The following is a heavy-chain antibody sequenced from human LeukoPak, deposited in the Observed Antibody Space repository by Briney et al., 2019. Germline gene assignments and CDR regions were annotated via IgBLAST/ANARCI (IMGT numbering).Heavy chain of an antibody. D-gene: IGHD3-16*01. V-gene: IGHV3-23*01. Sequence: GGSLRLSCAASGVTFSNYALSWVRQAPGGGLEWLSSISASGGGTYYADSVKGRFTISRDNSKTTLYLQLNSLRAEDTAIYYCVARMGVILIDWGQGTPVTVSS. CDR2: ISASGGGT. CDR1: GVTFSNYA. CDR3: VARMGVILID. J-gene: IGHJ4*02.